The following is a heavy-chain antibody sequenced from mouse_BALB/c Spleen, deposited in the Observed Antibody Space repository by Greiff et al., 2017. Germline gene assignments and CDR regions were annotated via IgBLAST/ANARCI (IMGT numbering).Heavy chain of an antibody. J-gene: IGHJ2*01. CDR3: ARDRYGNHFDY. D-gene: IGHD2-10*02. CDR1: GFSLTSYG. Sequence: VQGVESGPGLVAPSQSLSITCTVSGFSLTSYGVHWVRQPPGKGLEWLGVIWAGGSTNYNSALMSRLSISKDNSKSQVFLKMNSLQTDDTAMYYCARDRYGNHFDYWGQGTTLTVSS. CDR2: IWAGGST. V-gene: IGHV2-9*02.